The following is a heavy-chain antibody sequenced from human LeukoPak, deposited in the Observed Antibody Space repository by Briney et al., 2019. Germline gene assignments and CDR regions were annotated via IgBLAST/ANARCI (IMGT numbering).Heavy chain of an antibody. CDR1: GFTFSSYS. CDR3: ARRLRRENWFDP. J-gene: IGHJ5*02. Sequence: PGGSLRLSCAASGFTFSSYSMNWVRQAPGKGLEWVSSISSSSYIYYADSVKGRFTISRDNAKNSLYLQMNSLRAKDTAVYYCARRLRRENWFDPWGQGTLVTVSS. D-gene: IGHD4-17*01. V-gene: IGHV3-21*01. CDR2: ISSSSYI.